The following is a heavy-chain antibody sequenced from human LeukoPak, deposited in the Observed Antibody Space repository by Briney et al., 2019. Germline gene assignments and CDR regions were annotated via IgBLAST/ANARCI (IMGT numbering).Heavy chain of an antibody. J-gene: IGHJ4*02. CDR1: GYTFTSYG. V-gene: IGHV1-18*01. Sequence: ASVKVSCKASGYTFTSYGISWVRQAPGQGLEWMGWISAYNGNTNYAQKLQGRVTMTTDTSTSTAYMELRSLRSDDTAVYYCAKDRTVAGPLGYWGQGTLVTVSS. D-gene: IGHD6-19*01. CDR2: ISAYNGNT. CDR3: AKDRTVAGPLGY.